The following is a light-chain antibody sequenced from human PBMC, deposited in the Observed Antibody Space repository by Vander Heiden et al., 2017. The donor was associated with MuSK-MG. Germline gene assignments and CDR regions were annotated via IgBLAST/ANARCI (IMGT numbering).Light chain of an antibody. CDR3: AAWDDSLNCRV. CDR1: SSHIPYNR. CDR2: SNT. Sequence: SVLTHPPSVSGTPGQRVPISCSGRSSHIPYNRVRCYRQLPGTAHQLLIYSNTQRRSGVPDRFSGSKSGSSASLAISGLQSEDEAHYYCAAWDDSLNCRVFGGGTKLTVL. J-gene: IGLJ3*02. V-gene: IGLV1-44*01.